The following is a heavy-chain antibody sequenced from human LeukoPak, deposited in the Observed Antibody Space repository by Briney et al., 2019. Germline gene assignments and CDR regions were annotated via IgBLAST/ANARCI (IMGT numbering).Heavy chain of an antibody. J-gene: IGHJ4*02. Sequence: PGGSLRLSCAASGFTVSSDFMGWVRQPPGKGLEWVSAIGSSGDTYYAGSVRGRFTISRDNSKNTLYLQINSLRAEDTAVYYCAKDAVGATAYYFDYWGQGTLVTVSS. CDR1: GFTVSSDF. D-gene: IGHD1-26*01. CDR2: IGSSGDT. CDR3: AKDAVGATAYYFDY. V-gene: IGHV3-53*01.